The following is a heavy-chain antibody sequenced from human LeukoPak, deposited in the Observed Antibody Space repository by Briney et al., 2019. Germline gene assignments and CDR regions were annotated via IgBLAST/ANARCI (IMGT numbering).Heavy chain of an antibody. D-gene: IGHD1-1*01. CDR3: ARLGTTTAFDI. CDR1: GGPISSSSYY. V-gene: IGHV4-39*01. J-gene: IGHJ3*02. Sequence: SETLSLTCTVSGGPISSSSYYWGWIRQPPGKGLEWIGSIYYSGSTYYNPSLKSRVTISVDTSKNQFSLKLSSVTAADTAVYYCARLGTTTAFDIWGQGTMVTVSS. CDR2: IYYSGST.